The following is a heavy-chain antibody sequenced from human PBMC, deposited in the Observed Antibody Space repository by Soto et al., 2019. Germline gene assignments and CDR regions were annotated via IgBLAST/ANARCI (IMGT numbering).Heavy chain of an antibody. D-gene: IGHD6-13*01. Sequence: SETLSLTCTVSGGSISSSSYYWGWIRQPPGKGLEWIGSIYYSGSTYYNPSLKSRVTISVDTSKNQFSLKLSSVTAADTAVYYCARQDRQQLAYGMDVWGQGTTVTVSS. V-gene: IGHV4-39*01. J-gene: IGHJ6*02. CDR3: ARQDRQQLAYGMDV. CDR2: IYYSGST. CDR1: GGSISSSSYY.